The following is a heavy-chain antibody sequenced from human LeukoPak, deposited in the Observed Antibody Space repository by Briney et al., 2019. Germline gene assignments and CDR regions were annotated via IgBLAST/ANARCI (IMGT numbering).Heavy chain of an antibody. Sequence: SGESLKISCKGSGYSFTSYWIGWVRQMPGKGLEWMGIIYPGDSDTRYSPSFQGQVTISADKSISTAYLQWSSLKASDTAMYYCAHLGQVVPGPREAFDIWGQGTMVTVSS. CDR2: IYPGDSDT. D-gene: IGHD2-2*01. J-gene: IGHJ3*02. V-gene: IGHV5-51*01. CDR3: AHLGQVVPGPREAFDI. CDR1: GYSFTSYW.